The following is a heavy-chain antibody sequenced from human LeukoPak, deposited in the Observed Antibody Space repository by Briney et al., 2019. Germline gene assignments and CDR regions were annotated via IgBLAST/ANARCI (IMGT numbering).Heavy chain of an antibody. CDR2: IYTSGST. Sequence: SETLSLTCTVSGGSISSGSYYWSWIRQPAGKGLEWIGRIYTSGSTNYNPSLKSRVTISVDTSKNQFSLKLSSVTAADTAVYYCARDRGDDINWFDPWGQGTLVAVSS. V-gene: IGHV4-61*02. J-gene: IGHJ5*02. CDR3: ARDRGDDINWFDP. CDR1: GGSISSGSYY. D-gene: IGHD3-9*01.